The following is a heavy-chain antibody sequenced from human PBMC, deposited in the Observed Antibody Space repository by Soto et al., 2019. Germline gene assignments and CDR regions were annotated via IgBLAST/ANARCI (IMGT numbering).Heavy chain of an antibody. CDR1: GFTFSSYA. J-gene: IGHJ4*02. CDR2: ISSNGGST. D-gene: IGHD3-9*01. CDR3: ARGHFDWLGALYYFDY. V-gene: IGHV3-64*01. Sequence: GGSLRLSCAASGFTFSSYAMHWVRQAPGKGLEYVSAISSNGGSTYYANSVKGRFTISRDNSKNTLYLQMGSLRAEDMAVYYCARGHFDWLGALYYFDYWGQGTLVTVSS.